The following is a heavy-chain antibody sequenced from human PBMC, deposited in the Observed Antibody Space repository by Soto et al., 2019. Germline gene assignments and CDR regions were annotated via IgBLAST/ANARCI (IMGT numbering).Heavy chain of an antibody. Sequence: QLQLQESGPGLVKPSETLSLTCTVSGGSISSSSYYWGWIRQPPGKGLEWIGSIYYSGSTYYNPSLKSRVTISVDTSKNQFSLKLSSVTAADTAVYYCARQGRSGSFFDYWGQGTLVTVSS. CDR1: GGSISSSSYY. D-gene: IGHD1-26*01. V-gene: IGHV4-39*01. CDR2: IYYSGST. J-gene: IGHJ4*02. CDR3: ARQGRSGSFFDY.